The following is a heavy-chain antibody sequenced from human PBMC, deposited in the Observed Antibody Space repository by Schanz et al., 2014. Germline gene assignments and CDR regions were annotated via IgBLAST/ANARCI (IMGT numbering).Heavy chain of an antibody. CDR2: INGDGSRT. V-gene: IGHV3-74*01. CDR1: GFTFSNYW. CDR3: AKRDAFDI. J-gene: IGHJ3*02. Sequence: EVQLVESGGGLVQPGGSLRLSCAASGFTFSNYWMHWVRQAPGKGLVWVSRINGDGSRTAYADSVKGRFTISRDNAKNTLYLQMNSLRAEDTAVCYCAKRDAFDIWGQGTLVNVSS.